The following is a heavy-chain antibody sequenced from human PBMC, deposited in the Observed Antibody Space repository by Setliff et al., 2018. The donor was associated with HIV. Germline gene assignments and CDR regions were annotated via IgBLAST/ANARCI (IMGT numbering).Heavy chain of an antibody. Sequence: ASVKVSCKGSGYIFTAYYIHWVRQAPGQGLEWMGRMNPATGGTVYAQKFQGRVNMTRDTSISIAYLDLSRLRSGDTAVYYCARGPDGDNPYFQHWGQGTLVTAPQ. CDR3: ARGPDGDNPYFQH. CDR1: GYIFTAYY. J-gene: IGHJ1*01. D-gene: IGHD4-17*01. V-gene: IGHV1-2*06. CDR2: MNPATGGT.